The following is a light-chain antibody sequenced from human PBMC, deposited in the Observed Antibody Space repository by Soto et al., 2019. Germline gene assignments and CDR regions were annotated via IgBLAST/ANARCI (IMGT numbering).Light chain of an antibody. CDR1: QSVSTNS. Sequence: EIVLTQSPDTLSLSPGERATLSCRASQSVSTNSLAWYQQKPGQAPRPLIYGASSRVTGTPDRFSGSGSGTDFTLFISRLEPEDFAVYYCQQYGSSVLTFGGGTKVDTK. V-gene: IGKV3-20*01. CDR2: GAS. J-gene: IGKJ4*01. CDR3: QQYGSSVLT.